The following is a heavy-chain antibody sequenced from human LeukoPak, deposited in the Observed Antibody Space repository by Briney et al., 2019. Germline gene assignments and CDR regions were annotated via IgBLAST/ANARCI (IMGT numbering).Heavy chain of an antibody. Sequence: MSSETLSLTCTVSGGSISTYYWSWIRQSPGKGLEWIGCIYYSGSTNYNPSLKSRVTISLDTSKPQFSLKLSSVTAADTAVYYCARPMVRGSPDAFDIWGQGTMVTVSS. V-gene: IGHV4-59*08. CDR3: ARPMVRGSPDAFDI. CDR1: GGSISTYY. J-gene: IGHJ3*02. D-gene: IGHD3-10*01. CDR2: IYYSGST.